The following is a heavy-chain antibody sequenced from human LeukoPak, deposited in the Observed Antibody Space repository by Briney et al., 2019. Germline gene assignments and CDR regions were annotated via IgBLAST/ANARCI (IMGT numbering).Heavy chain of an antibody. CDR2: IYSGGST. CDR3: AKDIIGVSCTNGVCYVFDY. V-gene: IGHV3-53*01. J-gene: IGHJ4*02. Sequence: PGGSLRLSCAASGFTVSSNYMSWVRQAPGKGLEWVSVIYSGGSTYYADSVKGRFTISRDNSKNTLYLQMNSLRAEDTAVYYCAKDIIGVSCTNGVCYVFDYWGQGTLVTVSS. D-gene: IGHD2-8*01. CDR1: GFTVSSNY.